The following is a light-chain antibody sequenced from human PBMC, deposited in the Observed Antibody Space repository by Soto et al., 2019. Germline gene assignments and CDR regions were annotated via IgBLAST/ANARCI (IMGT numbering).Light chain of an antibody. V-gene: IGKV3-11*01. CDR2: DTS. Sequence: EVVLTQSPATLSLSPGESATLSYRASESVGSYLAWYQQRPDQAPRLVIYDTSTRATGIADRFSGSGSGTDFTLTISSLEPEDFAVYYCQQGGNRPPRTFGQGTKADI. CDR1: ESVGSY. CDR3: QQGGNRPPRT. J-gene: IGKJ1*01.